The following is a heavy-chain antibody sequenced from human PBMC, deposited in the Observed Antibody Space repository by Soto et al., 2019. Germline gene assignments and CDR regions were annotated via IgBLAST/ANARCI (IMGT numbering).Heavy chain of an antibody. CDR3: AREDDPGGNPGC. CDR2: ISSSSSPK. J-gene: IGHJ4*02. V-gene: IGHV3-48*02. CDR1: GFTFSSYS. D-gene: IGHD2-15*01. Sequence: GGSLRLSCVASGFTFSSYSMNWVRQAPGKGLEWVSFISSSSSPKYYAESVKGRFTISRDNAKNSLFLQMNSLRDEDTAVYYCAREDDPGGNPGCWGQGSQVTVSS.